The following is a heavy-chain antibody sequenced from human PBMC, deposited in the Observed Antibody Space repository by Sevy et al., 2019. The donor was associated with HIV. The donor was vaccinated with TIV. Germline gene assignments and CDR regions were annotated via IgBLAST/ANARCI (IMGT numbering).Heavy chain of an antibody. CDR1: GYTVAVYY. D-gene: IGHD5-12*01. CDR3: AVLATISSFDY. Sequence: ASVKVSCKASGYTVAVYYMHWVRQAPGQGLEWMGRINPNSGVTNYAQKFQGRVTMTRDTSITTAYMELNRLGSDDTAVYYCAVLATISSFDYWGQGSLVTVSS. CDR2: INPNSGVT. J-gene: IGHJ4*02. V-gene: IGHV1-2*06.